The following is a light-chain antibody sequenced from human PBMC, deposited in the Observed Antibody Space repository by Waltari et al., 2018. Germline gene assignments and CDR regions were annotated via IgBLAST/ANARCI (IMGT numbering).Light chain of an antibody. CDR2: GNT. CDR1: SSHIGAGLA. V-gene: IGLV1-40*01. CDR3: QSYGSDWV. Sequence: QSVLTQPPSVSGAPGQGVTISCTGSSSHIGAGLAVHWHPQPPGTAPKLLIHGNTNRPSGVPDRFSGSKSGTSASLAITGLQAEDEADYYCQSYGSDWVFGGGTKLTVL. J-gene: IGLJ3*02.